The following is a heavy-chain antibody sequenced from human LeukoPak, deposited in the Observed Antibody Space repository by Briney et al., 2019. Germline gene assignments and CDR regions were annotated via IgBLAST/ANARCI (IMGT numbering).Heavy chain of an antibody. CDR1: GGTFTNYA. CDR3: ARVTHTELSTWFDP. V-gene: IGHV1-69*01. CDR2: IIPIFGSS. D-gene: IGHD5-18*01. Sequence: SVKVSCKASGGTFTNYAINWVRQAPGQGLEWMGGIIPIFGSSNYAQKFQGRVTITADESTTTAYMELSSLRSEDTAVYYCARVTHTELSTWFDPWGQGTLVTVSS. J-gene: IGHJ5*02.